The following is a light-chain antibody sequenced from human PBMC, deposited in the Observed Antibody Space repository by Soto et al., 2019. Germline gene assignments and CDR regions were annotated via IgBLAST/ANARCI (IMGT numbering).Light chain of an antibody. J-gene: IGKJ1*01. CDR2: GAY. CDR3: KQHSNLQGT. CDR1: QSVGTY. V-gene: IGKV3-11*01. Sequence: DIVWTQARASVTLSPGERPSRSCRASQSVGTYVCWFQQKPGHPTRLLISGAYNRAAGIQARFSGSGSGTDFSLTISSLEPDDFAVYYCKQHSNLQGTFGNGTQVDIK.